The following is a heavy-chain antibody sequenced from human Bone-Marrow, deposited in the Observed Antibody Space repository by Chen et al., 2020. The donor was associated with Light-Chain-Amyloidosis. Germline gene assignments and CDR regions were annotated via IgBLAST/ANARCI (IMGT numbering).Heavy chain of an antibody. CDR3: ARTRVYSVARIASYYFYGLDI. V-gene: IGHV1-69*01. Sequence: QVQLVQSGAEVKKPGSSVKVSCKGSGGTFNNYAISWVRQAPGQGLEWMGGIIPVFRSPHSAQKFQGRVTITADESTSTAYMELSSLTTEDTAVYYCARTRVYSVARIASYYFYGLDIWGQGTTVTVSS. D-gene: IGHD5-12*01. CDR2: IIPVFRSP. J-gene: IGHJ6*02. CDR1: GGTFNNYA.